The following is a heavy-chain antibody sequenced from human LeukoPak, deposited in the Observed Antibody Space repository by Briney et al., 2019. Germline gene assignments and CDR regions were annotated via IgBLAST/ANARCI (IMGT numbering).Heavy chain of an antibody. CDR3: ARVSGDYYDSNGYYWGFDY. V-gene: IGHV4-30-4*01. CDR1: GGSISGGDYY. D-gene: IGHD3-22*01. J-gene: IGHJ4*02. CDR2: IYYSGST. Sequence: SQTLSLTCTVSGGSISGGDYYWRWIRQPPGKGLEWIGYIYYSGSTYYNPSLKSRVTISVDTSKNQFSLKLSSVTAADTAVYYCARVSGDYYDSNGYYWGFDYWGQGTLVTVSS.